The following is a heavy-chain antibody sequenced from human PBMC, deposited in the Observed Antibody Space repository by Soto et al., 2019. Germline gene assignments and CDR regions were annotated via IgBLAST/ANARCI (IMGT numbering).Heavy chain of an antibody. V-gene: IGHV1-69*06. CDR3: ARAVLSMVRGEIPFFDF. D-gene: IGHD3-10*01. CDR1: DGTFSSYA. J-gene: IGHJ4*02. Sequence: SVKVSCKASDGTFSSYAISWVRQAPGQGLEWMGGIIPFFETTNYAQKFQGRVSITADKSTTTAYMELSGLRSEDTAVYYCARAVLSMVRGEIPFFDFWGQGPLVTVSS. CDR2: IIPFFETT.